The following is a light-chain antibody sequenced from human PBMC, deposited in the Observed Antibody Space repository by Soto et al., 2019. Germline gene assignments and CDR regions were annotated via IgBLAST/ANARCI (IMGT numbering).Light chain of an antibody. CDR1: QSVSNSY. CDR2: GAS. V-gene: IGKV3-20*01. CDR3: QQYAISPRT. J-gene: IGKJ1*01. Sequence: EIVLTQSPGTLSLSPGERATLSCTASQSVSNSYLAWYQQKPGQAPRLLIYGASNRATGIPDRFSGSGSGTDFTLTISRLEPEEFAVYYCQQYAISPRTFGLWTTLEIK.